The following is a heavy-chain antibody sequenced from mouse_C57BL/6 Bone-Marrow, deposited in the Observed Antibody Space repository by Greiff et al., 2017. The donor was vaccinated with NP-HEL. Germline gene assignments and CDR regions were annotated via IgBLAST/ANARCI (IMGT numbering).Heavy chain of an antibody. CDR1: GFTFTDYY. V-gene: IGHV7-3*01. D-gene: IGHD2-3*01. CDR3: ARYGDGYFDY. CDR2: IRNKANGYTT. Sequence: EVKLQESGGGLVQPGGSLSLSCAASGFTFTDYYMSWVRQPPGKALEWLGFIRNKANGYTTEYSASVKGRFTISRDNSRSILYLQMNALRAEDSANYYCARYGDGYFDYWGQGTTLTVSS. J-gene: IGHJ2*01.